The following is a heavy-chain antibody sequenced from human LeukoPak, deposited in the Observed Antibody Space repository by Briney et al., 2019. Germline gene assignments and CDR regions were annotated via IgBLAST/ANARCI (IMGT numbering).Heavy chain of an antibody. J-gene: IGHJ6*02. CDR1: GGTFSSYA. CDR2: FDPEDGET. D-gene: IGHD6-13*01. Sequence: ASVKVSCKASGGTFSSYAISWVRQAPGKGLEWMGGFDPEDGETIYAQKFQGRVTMTEDTSTDTAYMELSSLRSEDTAVYYCATEPGIAAYGMDVWGQGTTVTVSS. V-gene: IGHV1-24*01. CDR3: ATEPGIAAYGMDV.